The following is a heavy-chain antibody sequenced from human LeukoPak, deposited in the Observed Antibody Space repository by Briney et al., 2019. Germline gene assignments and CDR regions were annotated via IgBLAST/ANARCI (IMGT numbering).Heavy chain of an antibody. J-gene: IGHJ4*02. CDR2: INPNSGGT. Sequence: ASVKVSCKASGYTFTGYYMHWVRQAPGQGLEWMGWINPNSGGTNYAQKFQGRVTMTRDTSISTAYMELSRLTSDDTAVYYCARTRYSSGWYSRFGFDYWGQGTLVTVSS. D-gene: IGHD6-19*01. CDR3: ARTRYSSGWYSRFGFDY. V-gene: IGHV1-2*02. CDR1: GYTFTGYY.